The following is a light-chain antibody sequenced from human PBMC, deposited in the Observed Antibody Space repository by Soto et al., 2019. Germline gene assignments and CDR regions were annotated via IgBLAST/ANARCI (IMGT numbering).Light chain of an antibody. CDR1: QSMSRW. J-gene: IGKJ2*01. CDR3: QQYSTYSPYT. V-gene: IGKV1-5*03. Sequence: DIPVTQSPSTLSASVGDRVTITCRASQSMSRWLAWHQQKLGQAPKLLIYEASSLASGVPSRFSGSGSGTEFILTISSLQPDDFAPYYCQQYSTYSPYTFGQGTKLEFK. CDR2: EAS.